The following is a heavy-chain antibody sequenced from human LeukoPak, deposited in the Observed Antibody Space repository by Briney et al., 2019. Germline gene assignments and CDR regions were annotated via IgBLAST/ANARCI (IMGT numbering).Heavy chain of an antibody. CDR1: GFRFSGYS. D-gene: IGHD2-2*01. J-gene: IGHJ4*02. CDR3: ARDVVPAAIGY. Sequence: GGSLRLSCEASGFRFSGYSMNWVRQAPGKGLEWVSYISHTGSTISYADSVKGRFTVSRDNARNSLHLQMNSLRAEDTAVYYCARDVVPAAIGYWGQGTLVTVSS. CDR2: ISHTGSTI. V-gene: IGHV3-48*04.